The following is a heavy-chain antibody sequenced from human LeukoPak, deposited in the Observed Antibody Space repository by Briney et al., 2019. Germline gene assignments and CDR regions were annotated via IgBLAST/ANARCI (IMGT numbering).Heavy chain of an antibody. CDR3: AGTQGVPDYMDV. D-gene: IGHD3-3*01. V-gene: IGHV4-59*01. J-gene: IGHJ6*03. CDR1: GGSISGYH. CDR2: IYYSGST. Sequence: SETLPLTCNVSGGSISGYHWSWIRQPPGKGLEWIGYIYYSGSTNYNPSLKSRVTISVDTSKNQFSLKLSSVTAADTAVYYCAGTQGVPDYMDVWGKGTTVTVSS.